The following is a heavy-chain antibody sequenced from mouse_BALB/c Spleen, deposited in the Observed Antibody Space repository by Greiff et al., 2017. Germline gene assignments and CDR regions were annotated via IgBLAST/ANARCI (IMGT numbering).Heavy chain of an antibody. CDR1: GYTFTSYV. CDR2: INPYNDGT. CDR3: ARGRYDRYFDV. J-gene: IGHJ1*01. D-gene: IGHD2-14*01. Sequence: VQLKESGPELVKPGASVKMSCKASGYTFTSYVMHWVKQKPGQGLEWIGYINPYNDGTKYNEKFKGKATLTSDKSSSTAYMELSSLTSEDSAVYYCARGRYDRYFDVWGAGTTVTVSS. V-gene: IGHV1-14*01.